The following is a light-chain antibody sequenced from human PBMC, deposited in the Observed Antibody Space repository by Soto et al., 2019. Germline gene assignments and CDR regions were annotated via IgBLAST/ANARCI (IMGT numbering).Light chain of an antibody. CDR3: QQYNNWPKT. Sequence: EIVMTQSPATLSVSPEERATLSCGASQSVSSNLAWYQQKPGQAPRLLIYGASTRATSIPARFSGSGSGTEFTLTISSLQSEDFAVYYCQQYNNWPKTFGQGTKVDIK. J-gene: IGKJ1*01. V-gene: IGKV3-15*01. CDR1: QSVSSN. CDR2: GAS.